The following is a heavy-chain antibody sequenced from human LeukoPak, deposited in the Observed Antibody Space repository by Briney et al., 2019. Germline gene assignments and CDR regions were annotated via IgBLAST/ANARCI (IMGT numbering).Heavy chain of an antibody. CDR1: GFTFSSYS. D-gene: IGHD6-19*01. V-gene: IGHV4-38-2*01. CDR2: IYHSGST. J-gene: IGHJ4*02. CDR3: ASRITVAGNYFDY. Sequence: GSLRLSCAASGFTFSSYSMNWVRQAPGKGLEWIGSIYHSGSTYYNPSLKSRVTISVDTSKNQFSLRLSSVTAADTAVYYCASRITVAGNYFDYWGQGTLVTVSS.